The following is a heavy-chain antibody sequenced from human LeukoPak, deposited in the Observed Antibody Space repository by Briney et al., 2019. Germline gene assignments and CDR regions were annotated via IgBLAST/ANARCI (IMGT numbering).Heavy chain of an antibody. J-gene: IGHJ5*02. CDR1: GGSFSGYY. Sequence: TSETLSLTCAVYGGSFSGYYWRWIRQPPGKGLEWIGEINHSGSTNYNPSLKSRVTLSVDTSKNQFSLKLSSVTVADTAVYYCARGLGSGSNMFDPWGQGTLVTVSS. V-gene: IGHV4-34*01. D-gene: IGHD6-19*01. CDR3: ARGLGSGSNMFDP. CDR2: INHSGST.